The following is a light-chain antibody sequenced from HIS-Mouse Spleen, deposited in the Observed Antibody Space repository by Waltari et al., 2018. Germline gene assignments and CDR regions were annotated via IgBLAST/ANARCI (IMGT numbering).Light chain of an antibody. CDR2: EVS. CDR1: SSDVGGYNY. Sequence: QSALTQPASVSGSPGQSITISCTGTSSDVGGYNYVSWYQQHPGKAPKLMIYEVSNRPSEVSQRFSGLQAEDEADYYYSSYTSSSTLGVFGGGTKLTVL. V-gene: IGLV2-14*01. CDR3: SSYTSSSTLGV. J-gene: IGLJ2*01.